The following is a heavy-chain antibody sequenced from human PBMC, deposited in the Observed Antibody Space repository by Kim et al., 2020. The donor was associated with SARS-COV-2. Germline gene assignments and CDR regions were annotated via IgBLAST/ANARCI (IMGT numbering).Heavy chain of an antibody. CDR3: AKEHSSGWSDFDY. CDR2: ISYDGSNK. J-gene: IGHJ4*02. Sequence: GGSLRLSCAASGFTFSSYGMHWVRQAPGKGLEWVAVISYDGSNKYYADSVKGRFTISRDNSKNTLSLQMNSLRAEDTAVYYCAKEHSSGWSDFDYWGQGT. D-gene: IGHD6-19*01. CDR1: GFTFSSYG. V-gene: IGHV3-30*18.